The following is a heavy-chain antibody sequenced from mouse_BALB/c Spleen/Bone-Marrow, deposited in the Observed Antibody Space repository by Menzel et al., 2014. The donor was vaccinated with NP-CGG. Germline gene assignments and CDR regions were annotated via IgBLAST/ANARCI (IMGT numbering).Heavy chain of an antibody. J-gene: IGHJ2*01. D-gene: IGHD4-1*01. CDR2: IYPGGGYT. CDR3: ARRGTGVDY. CDR1: GYTFTNYW. V-gene: IGHV1-63*02. Sequence: QVQLQRSGAELVRPGTSVKISCKASGYTFTNYWLGWVKQRPGHGLEWIGDIYPGGGYTNYNEKFKGKATLTADTSSSTACMQLSSLTAEYSAVYFCARRGTGVDYWGQGTTLTVSS.